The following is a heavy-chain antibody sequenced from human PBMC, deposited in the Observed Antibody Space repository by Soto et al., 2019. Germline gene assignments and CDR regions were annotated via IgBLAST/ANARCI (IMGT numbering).Heavy chain of an antibody. D-gene: IGHD2-8*01. CDR3: ATDLLYSNEGAFDP. CDR2: FDPEDGET. J-gene: IGHJ5*02. Sequence: ASVKVSCKVSGYTLTELSMHWVRQAPGKGLEWMGGFDPEDGETIYAQKFQGRVTMTEDTSTDTAYMELSSLRSEDTAVYYCATDLLYSNEGAFDPWGQGTLVTVSS. V-gene: IGHV1-24*01. CDR1: GYTLTELS.